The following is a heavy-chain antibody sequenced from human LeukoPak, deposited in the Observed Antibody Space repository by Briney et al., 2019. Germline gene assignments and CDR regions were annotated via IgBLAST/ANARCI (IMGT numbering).Heavy chain of an antibody. CDR1: GFTFSPFW. V-gene: IGHV3-74*01. CDR2: INHDGSDA. J-gene: IGHJ3*02. CDR3: ARGGYSHAFDI. Sequence: GGALRLSCGASGFTFSPFWMHWVRQSPGKGLVWVSGINHDGSDAIYADSVKGRFAISRDNAKNTLYLQMNSLRADDTAVYYCARGGYSHAFDIWGQGTTVTVSS. D-gene: IGHD2-21*01.